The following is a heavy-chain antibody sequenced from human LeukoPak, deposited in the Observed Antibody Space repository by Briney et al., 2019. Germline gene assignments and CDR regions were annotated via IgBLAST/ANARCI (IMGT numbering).Heavy chain of an antibody. CDR2: ISSSSSYI. V-gene: IGHV3-21*01. D-gene: IGHD3-9*01. CDR3: ARDYDILTGFDY. J-gene: IGHJ4*02. Sequence: GGSPRLSCAASGFTFSSYSMNWVRQAPGKGLEWVSSISSSSSYIYYADSVKGRFTISRDNAKNSLYLQMNSLRAEDTAVYYCARDYDILTGFDYWGQGTLVTVSS. CDR1: GFTFSSYS.